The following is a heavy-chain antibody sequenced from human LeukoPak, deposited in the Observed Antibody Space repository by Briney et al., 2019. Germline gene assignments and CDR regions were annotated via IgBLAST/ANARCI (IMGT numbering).Heavy chain of an antibody. V-gene: IGHV4-39*07. D-gene: IGHD1-7*01. CDR3: ATDLLTGTQTEY. CDR2: LYYSGST. Sequence: SETLSLSCTVSGGSISSSSYYWGWIRQPPGKGLEWIGSLYYSGSTYYNPSLKSRVTISVDTSKNQFSLKLSSVTAADTAVYYCATDLLTGTQTEYWGQGTLVTVSS. J-gene: IGHJ4*02. CDR1: GGSISSSSYY.